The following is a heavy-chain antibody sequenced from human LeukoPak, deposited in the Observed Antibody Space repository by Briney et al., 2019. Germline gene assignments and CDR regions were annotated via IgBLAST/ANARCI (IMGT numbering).Heavy chain of an antibody. D-gene: IGHD6-13*01. J-gene: IGHJ5*02. CDR1: GGSISSGGYS. CDR3: ARGFISSSSGYGRMGWFDP. V-gene: IGHV4-30-2*01. Sequence: SQTLSLTCAVSGGSISSGGYSWSWIRQPPGKGLEWIGYIYHSGSTYYNPSLKSRVTISVDRSKNQFSLKLSSVTAADTAVYYCARGFISSSSGYGRMGWFDPWGQGTLVTVSS. CDR2: IYHSGST.